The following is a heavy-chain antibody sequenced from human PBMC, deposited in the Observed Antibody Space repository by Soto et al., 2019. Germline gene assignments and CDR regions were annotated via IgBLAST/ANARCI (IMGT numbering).Heavy chain of an antibody. V-gene: IGHV3-23*01. D-gene: IGHD3-10*01. J-gene: IGHJ5*02. CDR1: GYTFSSYA. CDR2: ISGSGGST. CDR3: AKSNDPTQKNMVRGVREFDP. Sequence: GGSLRLSCAASGYTFSSYAMSWVRQAPGKGLEWVSAISGSGGSTYYADSVKGRFTISRDNSKNTLYLQMNSLRAEDTAVYYCAKSNDPTQKNMVRGVREFDPWGQGTLVTVSS.